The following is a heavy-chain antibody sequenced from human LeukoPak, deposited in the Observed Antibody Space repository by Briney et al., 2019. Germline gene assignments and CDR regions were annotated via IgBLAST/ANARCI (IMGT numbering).Heavy chain of an antibody. CDR3: ARDGGLGSNSVFDI. Sequence: GGSLRLSCAASGFTFSSYAMSWVRQAPGKGLEWVANIKQDGSEKYYVDSVKGRFTISRDNAKNSLYLQMNSLRAEDTSVYYCARDGGLGSNSVFDIWGQGTMVTVSS. V-gene: IGHV3-7*01. D-gene: IGHD1-26*01. J-gene: IGHJ3*02. CDR2: IKQDGSEK. CDR1: GFTFSSYA.